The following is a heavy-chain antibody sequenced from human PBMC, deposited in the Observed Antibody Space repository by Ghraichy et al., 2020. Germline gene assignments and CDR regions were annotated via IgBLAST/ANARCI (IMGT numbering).Heavy chain of an antibody. CDR3: ARGAILNYYYYGMDV. J-gene: IGHJ6*02. CDR1: GFTFSSYS. Sequence: GGSLRLSCAASGFTFSSYSMNWVRQAPGKGLEWVSSISSSSSYIYYADSVKGRFTISRDNAKNSLYLQMNSLRAEDTAVYYCARGAILNYYYYGMDVWGQGTTVTVSS. V-gene: IGHV3-21*01. CDR2: ISSSSSYI. D-gene: IGHD3-9*01.